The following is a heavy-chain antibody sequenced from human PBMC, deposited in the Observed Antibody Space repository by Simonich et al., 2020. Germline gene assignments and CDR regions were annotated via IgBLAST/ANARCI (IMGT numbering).Heavy chain of an antibody. CDR1: GGSFSGYY. CDR2: SNHSGST. J-gene: IGHJ3*02. V-gene: IGHV4-34*01. D-gene: IGHD1-1*01. CDR3: ARGKGWKNAFDI. Sequence: QVQLQQWGAGLLKPSETLSLTCAVYGGSFSGYYGSWIRQPPGKGLEWIGESNHSGSTNYNPTLNSRVTISVDTSKNQFSLKLSSVTAADTAVYYCARGKGWKNAFDIWGQGTMVTVSS.